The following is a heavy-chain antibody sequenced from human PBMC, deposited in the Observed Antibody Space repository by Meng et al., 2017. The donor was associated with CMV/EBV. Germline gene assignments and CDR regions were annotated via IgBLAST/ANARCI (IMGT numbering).Heavy chain of an antibody. CDR3: AVPGSSRICGVVSSSYGMDV. Sequence: ASVQVSCKASGYTFTSYYMHWVRQPPGQGLEWMGIINHSGGSTSHAQKFQGRVTMTRDTSTSTVYMELSSLRSEDTAVYYCAVPGSSRICGVVSSSYGMDVWGQGTTVTVSS. CDR1: GYTFTSYY. V-gene: IGHV1-46*01. CDR2: INHSGGST. D-gene: IGHD3-3*02. J-gene: IGHJ6*02.